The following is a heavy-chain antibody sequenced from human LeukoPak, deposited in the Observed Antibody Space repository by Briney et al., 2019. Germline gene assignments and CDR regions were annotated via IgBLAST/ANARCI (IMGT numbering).Heavy chain of an antibody. Sequence: ASVKVSCKASGGTFSSYAISWVRQAPGQGLEWMGRIIPILGIANYAQKFQGRVTITADKSTSTAYMELSSLRSEDTAVYYCARLYSSGWPIDYWGQGTLVTVS. CDR1: GGTFSSYA. V-gene: IGHV1-69*04. J-gene: IGHJ4*02. CDR3: ARLYSSGWPIDY. CDR2: IIPILGIA. D-gene: IGHD6-19*01.